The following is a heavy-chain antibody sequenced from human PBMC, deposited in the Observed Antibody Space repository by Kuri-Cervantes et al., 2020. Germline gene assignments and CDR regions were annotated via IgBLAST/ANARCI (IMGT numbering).Heavy chain of an antibody. CDR2: IWYDGSNK. CDR1: GFTFSSYG. D-gene: IGHD1-26*01. J-gene: IGHJ6*02. V-gene: IGHV3-33*06. CDR3: AKDWGYSGSYGVISYYYGMDV. Sequence: GGSLRLSCAASGFTFSSYGIHWVRQAPGKGLEWVAVIWYDGSNKYYADPVKGRFTISRDNSKNTLYLQMNSLRAEDTAVYYCAKDWGYSGSYGVISYYYGMDVWGQGTTVTVSS.